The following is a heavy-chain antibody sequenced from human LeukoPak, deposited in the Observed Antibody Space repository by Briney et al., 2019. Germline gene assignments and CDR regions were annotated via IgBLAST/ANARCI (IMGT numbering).Heavy chain of an antibody. CDR1: GFTFSSYA. CDR2: ISYDGSNK. J-gene: IGHJ4*02. CDR3: ARDRRWFGELLDY. D-gene: IGHD3-10*01. Sequence: PGRSLGLSCAASGFTFSSYAMHWVRQAPGKGLEWVAVISYDGSNKYYADSVKGRFTISRDNSKNTLYLQMNSLRAEDTAVYYCARDRRWFGELLDYWGQGTLVTVSS. V-gene: IGHV3-30-3*01.